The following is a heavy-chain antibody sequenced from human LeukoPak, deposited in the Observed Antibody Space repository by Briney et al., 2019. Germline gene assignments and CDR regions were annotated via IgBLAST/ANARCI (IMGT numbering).Heavy chain of an antibody. D-gene: IGHD1-7*01. CDR2: IYYSGST. V-gene: IGHV4-59*11. J-gene: IGHJ4*02. CDR3: ASTKLWELELNGFDY. CDR1: GGSISSHY. Sequence: SETLSLTCTVSGGSISSHYWSWIRQPPGKGLEWIGYIYYSGSTNYNPSLKSRVTISVDTSKNQFSLKLSSVTAADTAVYYCASTKLWELELNGFDYWGQGTLVTVSS.